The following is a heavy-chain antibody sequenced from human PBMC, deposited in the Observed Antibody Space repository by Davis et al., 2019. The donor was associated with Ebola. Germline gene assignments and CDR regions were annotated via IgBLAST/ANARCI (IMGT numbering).Heavy chain of an antibody. V-gene: IGHV4-4*02. J-gene: IGHJ4*02. D-gene: IGHD6-19*01. CDR3: ARSSGWYYFDY. CDR1: GDSISSHYW. Sequence: MPGGSLRLSCAVSGDSISSHYWWSWLRQSPGKGLEWIAEISYSGRTKHNPSLKSRVTISVDKSKNQFSLSVSSVTVADSAVYYCARSSGWYYFDYWGQGSLVTVSS. CDR2: ISYSGRT.